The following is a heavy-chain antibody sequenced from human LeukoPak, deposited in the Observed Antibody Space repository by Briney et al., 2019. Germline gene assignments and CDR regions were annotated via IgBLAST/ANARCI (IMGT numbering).Heavy chain of an antibody. CDR1: GFTFTSYW. CDR3: ARYSGSYEVNYYYYYGMDV. Sequence: GGSLRLSCASSGFTFTSYWMSWVRQAPGKGLEWVANIQQDGSEKYYVDSVKGRFTISRDNAKNSLYLQMNSLRAEDTAVYYCARYSGSYEVNYYYYYGMDVWGQGTTVTVSS. CDR2: IQQDGSEK. J-gene: IGHJ6*02. V-gene: IGHV3-7*03. D-gene: IGHD1-26*01.